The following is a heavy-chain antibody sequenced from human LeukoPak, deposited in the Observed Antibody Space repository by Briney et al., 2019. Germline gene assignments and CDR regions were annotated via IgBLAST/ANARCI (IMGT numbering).Heavy chain of an antibody. D-gene: IGHD3-16*01. J-gene: IGHJ3*02. CDR1: GFTFPIYW. Sequence: GGSLRLSCAASGFTFPIYWMHWVRQAPGKGLVWVSRVNGDGSTTTYANSVKGRFTISRDNAKNTVYLQMDSLRAEDTAVYYCTRPQHGDLYAFDIWGQGTMVTVSS. CDR3: TRPQHGDLYAFDI. V-gene: IGHV3-74*01. CDR2: VNGDGSTT.